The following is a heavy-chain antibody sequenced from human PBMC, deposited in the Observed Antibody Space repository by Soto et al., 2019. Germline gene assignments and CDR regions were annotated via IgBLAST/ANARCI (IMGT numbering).Heavy chain of an antibody. CDR1: GFTFSSYG. J-gene: IGHJ1*01. CDR3: ARDRIRGPLSPAAEYFQH. V-gene: IGHV3-33*01. Sequence: PGGSLRLSCAASGFTFSSYGMHWVRQAPGKGLEWVAVIWYDGSNKYYADSVKGRFTISRDNSKNTLYLQMSSLRAEDTAVYYCARDRIRGPLSPAAEYFQHWGQGTLVTVSS. CDR2: IWYDGSNK. D-gene: IGHD3-10*01.